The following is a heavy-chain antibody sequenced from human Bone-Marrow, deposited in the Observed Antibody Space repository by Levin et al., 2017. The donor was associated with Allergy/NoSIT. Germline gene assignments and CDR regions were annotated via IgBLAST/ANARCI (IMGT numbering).Heavy chain of an antibody. Sequence: QSGGSLRLSCAASGFTFGDYGMGWVRQAPEKGLEWVSTISASGGDTSYADSVKGRFTISRDTSKNTLYLQMNSLRADDTAIYHCAAQARAVAVVVDYWGQGTLVTVSS. CDR2: ISASGGDT. V-gene: IGHV3-23*01. CDR1: GFTFGDYG. CDR3: AAQARAVAVVVDY. J-gene: IGHJ4*02. D-gene: IGHD6-19*01.